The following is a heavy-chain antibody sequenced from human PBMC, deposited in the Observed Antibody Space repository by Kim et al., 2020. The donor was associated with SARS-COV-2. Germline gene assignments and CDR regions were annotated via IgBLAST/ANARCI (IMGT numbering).Heavy chain of an antibody. CDR3: ARDRGRSGYYPPSAHNYYYYYYGMDV. D-gene: IGHD3-3*01. CDR2: ISAYNGNT. CDR1: GYTFTSYG. J-gene: IGHJ6*02. V-gene: IGHV1-18*01. Sequence: ASVKVSCKASGYTFTSYGIRWVRQAPGQGLEWMGWISAYNGNTNYAQKLQGRVTMTTDTSTSTAYMELRSLRSDDTAVYYCARDRGRSGYYPPSAHNYYYYYYGMDVWGQGTTVTVSS.